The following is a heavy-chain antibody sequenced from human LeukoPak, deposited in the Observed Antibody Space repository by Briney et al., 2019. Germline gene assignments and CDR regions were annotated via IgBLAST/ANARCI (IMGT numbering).Heavy chain of an antibody. CDR3: ARRGINSRGGAFDI. J-gene: IGHJ3*02. Sequence: PSETLSLTCTVSGGSISSYYWSWIRQPPGKGLEWIGYIYYSGSTNYNPSLKSRVTISVDTSENQFSLKLSSVTAADTAVYYCARRGINSRGGAFDIWGQGTMVTVSS. CDR1: GGSISSYY. CDR2: IYYSGST. V-gene: IGHV4-59*08. D-gene: IGHD6-13*01.